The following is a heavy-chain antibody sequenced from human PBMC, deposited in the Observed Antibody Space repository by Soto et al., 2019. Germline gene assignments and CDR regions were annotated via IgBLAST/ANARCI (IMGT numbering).Heavy chain of an antibody. CDR3: ATLPIAVTTTGYYYYGMDV. Sequence: GESLKISCKGSGYSFTSYWISWVRQMPGKGLEWMGRIDPSDSYTNYSPSFQGHVTISADKSISTAYLQWSSQKASDTAMYYCATLPIAVTTTGYYYYGMDVWGQGTTVTVSS. D-gene: IGHD4-17*01. CDR2: IDPSDSYT. J-gene: IGHJ6*02. V-gene: IGHV5-10-1*01. CDR1: GYSFTSYW.